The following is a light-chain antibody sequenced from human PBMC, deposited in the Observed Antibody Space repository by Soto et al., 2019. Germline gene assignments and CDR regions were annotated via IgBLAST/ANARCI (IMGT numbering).Light chain of an antibody. CDR1: SSNIGAGYD. V-gene: IGLV1-40*01. Sequence: QSVLTQPPSVSGAPGQRVTISCTGSSSNIGAGYDVHWYQQLPGTAPKLLIYGNTNRPSGAPDRFSGTKSGTSASLAITGLEDEDGADYYCQSYDSSLSGHYVFGAGAKLTVL. CDR2: GNT. CDR3: QSYDSSLSGHYV. J-gene: IGLJ1*01.